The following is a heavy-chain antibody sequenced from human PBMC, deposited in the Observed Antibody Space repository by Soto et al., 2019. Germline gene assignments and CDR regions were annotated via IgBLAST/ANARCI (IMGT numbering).Heavy chain of an antibody. J-gene: IGHJ6*02. CDR3: TSGHFDFWSGYDAGYDMDV. Sequence: GGSLRLSCTASGITFGDYAMTWVRQAPGKGPEWVGFIRSKAYGGTTEYAASVKGRFTISRDDSKSIAHLQMNSLKTEDTAVYYCTSGHFDFWSGYDAGYDMDVWGQGTTVTVSS. V-gene: IGHV3-49*04. CDR2: IRSKAYGGTT. D-gene: IGHD3-3*01. CDR1: GITFGDYA.